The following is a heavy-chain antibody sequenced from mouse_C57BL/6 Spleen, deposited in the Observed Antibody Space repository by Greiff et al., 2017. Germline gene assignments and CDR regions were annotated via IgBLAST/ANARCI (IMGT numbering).Heavy chain of an antibody. V-gene: IGHV7-1*01. CDR2: SRNKANDYTT. Sequence: EVQRVESGGGLVQSGRSLRLSCATSGFTFSDFYMEWVRQAPGKGLEWIAASRNKANDYTTEYSASGKGRFIVSRDTSPSILYLQMNALRAEDTAIYYCARDSYGDAMDYWGQGTSVTVSS. D-gene: IGHD1-1*01. J-gene: IGHJ4*01. CDR1: GFTFSDFY. CDR3: ARDSYGDAMDY.